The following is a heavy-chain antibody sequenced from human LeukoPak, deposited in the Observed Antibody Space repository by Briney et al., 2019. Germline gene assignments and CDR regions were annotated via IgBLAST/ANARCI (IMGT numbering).Heavy chain of an antibody. V-gene: IGHV4-61*01. Sequence: SETLSLTCTVSGGSVSSGTDHWSWIRQPPGKGLEWIGDINNSGSTNHNPSLKSRVTISVDTSKNQFSLKVSSVTTADTAVYYCARDKTEGYYYYYMDVWGKGTTVTVSS. CDR1: GGSVSSGTDH. D-gene: IGHD1-14*01. J-gene: IGHJ6*03. CDR2: INNSGST. CDR3: ARDKTEGYYYYYMDV.